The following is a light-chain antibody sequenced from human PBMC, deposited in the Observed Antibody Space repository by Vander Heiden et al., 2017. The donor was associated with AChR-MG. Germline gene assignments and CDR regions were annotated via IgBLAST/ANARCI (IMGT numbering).Light chain of an antibody. CDR2: DDS. V-gene: IGLV3-21*03. CDR3: QVWDSSSDHWV. CDR1: NIGSES. Sequence: SYVLTQPPSVSVAPGKTARITCGGNNIGSESVHWYQQRPGQAHVLVVYDDSDRPSGIPERFSGSNSGNTATLTIGRVEAGDEADYYCQVWDSSSDHWVFGGGTKLTVL. J-gene: IGLJ3*02.